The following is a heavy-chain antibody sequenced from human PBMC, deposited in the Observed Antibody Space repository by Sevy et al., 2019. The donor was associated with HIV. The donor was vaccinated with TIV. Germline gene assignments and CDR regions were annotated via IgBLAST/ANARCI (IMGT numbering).Heavy chain of an antibody. D-gene: IGHD2-2*01. CDR3: ARVGCSISSCPKGDAFDI. V-gene: IGHV3-11*06. J-gene: IGHJ3*02. CDR1: GFTFSDYY. CDR2: ISGSSSYT. Sequence: GGSLRLSCAASGFTFSDYYINWIRQDPGKGLEWVSYISGSSSYTNYADSVKGRFTISRDNAKNSLYLQMNSLRAEDTAVYYCARVGCSISSCPKGDAFDIWGQGTMVTVSS.